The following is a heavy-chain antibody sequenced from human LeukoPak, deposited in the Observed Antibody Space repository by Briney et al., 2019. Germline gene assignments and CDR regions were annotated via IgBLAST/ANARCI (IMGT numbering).Heavy chain of an antibody. CDR1: GFTFSSYA. V-gene: IGHV3-23*01. Sequence: GGSLRLSCAASGFTFSSYAMNWVRQATGKGLEWVSVISGSGVSTYYADSVKGRFTISRDYSKNTLYLQMNSLRAEDTAVYYCARIEVHDRNSYVFDVWGQGTMVTVSS. CDR3: ARIEVHDRNSYVFDV. CDR2: ISGSGVST. J-gene: IGHJ3*01. D-gene: IGHD3-22*01.